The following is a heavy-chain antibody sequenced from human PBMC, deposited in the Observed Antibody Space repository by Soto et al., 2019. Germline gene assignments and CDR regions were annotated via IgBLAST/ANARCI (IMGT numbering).Heavy chain of an antibody. Sequence: AGGALRLSCAAPGFTFSNYLMHWVRPAPGKGLVWVSRINRDGSSTTYADSVKGRFTISRDNAKSTLYLQMYSLRAEDTAVYYCARVSEGGSYYGGLDYWGQGTLVTVSS. D-gene: IGHD1-26*01. CDR1: GFTFSNYL. V-gene: IGHV3-74*01. CDR2: INRDGSST. CDR3: ARVSEGGSYYGGLDY. J-gene: IGHJ4*02.